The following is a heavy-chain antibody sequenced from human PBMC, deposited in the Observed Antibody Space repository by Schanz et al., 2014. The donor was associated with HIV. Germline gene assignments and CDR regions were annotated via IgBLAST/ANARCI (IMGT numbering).Heavy chain of an antibody. CDR3: AKDMGGVVPAAPFYYYGMDV. Sequence: EVQLLESGGGLVQPGGYLRLSCAASGFTFSSYAMSWVRQAPGKGLEWVSTISGSGAGTYYADSVKGRFTISRDNSKNTLFLQMNSLRAEDTALYYCAKDMGGVVPAAPFYYYGMDVWGQGTTVTVSS. D-gene: IGHD2-2*01. J-gene: IGHJ6*02. CDR2: ISGSGAGT. V-gene: IGHV3-23*01. CDR1: GFTFSSYA.